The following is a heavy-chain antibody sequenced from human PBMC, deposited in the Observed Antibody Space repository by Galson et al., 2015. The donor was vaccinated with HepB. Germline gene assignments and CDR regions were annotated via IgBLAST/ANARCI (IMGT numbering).Heavy chain of an antibody. CDR2: ISSSSSYT. CDR1: GFTFSDYY. CDR3: ARGRGYSYSWYFDL. Sequence: SLRLSCAASGFTFSDYYMSWIRQAPGKGLEWVSYISSSSSYTNYADSVKGRFTISRDNAKNSLYLQMNSLRAEDTAVYYCARGRGYSYSWYFDLWGRGTLVTVSS. J-gene: IGHJ2*01. D-gene: IGHD5-18*01. V-gene: IGHV3-11*06.